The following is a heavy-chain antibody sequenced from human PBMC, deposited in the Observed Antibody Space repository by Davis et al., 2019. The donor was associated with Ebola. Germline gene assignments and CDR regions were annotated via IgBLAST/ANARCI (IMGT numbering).Heavy chain of an antibody. Sequence: LRLSCTVSGYSISSGYYWSWIRQPPGKGLEWIGYTYYSGSTHYNPSLKSRVTISGDTSRNQFSLKLSSVTAADTAVYYCARVASYGDYFDYWGLGTLVTVSS. J-gene: IGHJ4*02. CDR2: TYYSGST. CDR3: ARVASYGDYFDY. D-gene: IGHD5-18*01. CDR1: GYSISSGYY. V-gene: IGHV4-30-4*07.